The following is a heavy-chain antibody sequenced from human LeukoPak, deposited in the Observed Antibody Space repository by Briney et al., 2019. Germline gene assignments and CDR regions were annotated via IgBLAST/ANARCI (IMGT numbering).Heavy chain of an antibody. CDR1: GYSISSGYY. V-gene: IGHV4-38-2*02. J-gene: IGHJ1*01. D-gene: IGHD6-19*01. Sequence: SETLSLTCTVSGYSISSGYYWGWIRQPPGKGLEWIGSNYHSGSTYYNPSLKSRVTISVDTSKNQFSLKLSSVTAADTAVYYCARFVVAGTGLIQHWGQGTLVTVSS. CDR3: ARFVVAGTGLIQH. CDR2: NYHSGST.